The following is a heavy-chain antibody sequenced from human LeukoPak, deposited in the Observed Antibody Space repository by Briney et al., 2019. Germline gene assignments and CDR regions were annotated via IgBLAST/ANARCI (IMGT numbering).Heavy chain of an antibody. J-gene: IGHJ5*02. V-gene: IGHV4-38-2*02. CDR3: AVGGYDILTGYYDNWFDP. CDR2: IYLSGTT. CDR1: GNSISSGHY. Sequence: SETLSLTCSVSGNSISSGHYWGWIRQTPGKGLEWIGSIYLSGTTYYNPSLKSRVTISVDTSKNQFSLKLSSVTAADTAVYYCAVGGYDILTGYYDNWFDPWGQGTLVTVSS. D-gene: IGHD3-9*01.